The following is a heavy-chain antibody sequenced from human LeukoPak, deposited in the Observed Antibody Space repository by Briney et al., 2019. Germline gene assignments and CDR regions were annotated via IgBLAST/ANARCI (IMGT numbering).Heavy chain of an antibody. CDR2: ISSSGRTI. CDR3: ARGGNWFDP. J-gene: IGHJ5*02. Sequence: PGGSETLSCAASGFTFSSYEMNWVRQAPGKGLECVSYISSSGRTISYADSVKGRFTISRDNAKNALYLQMNSLKAEDTANYYCARGGNWFDPWGHGSLCSVSS. CDR1: GFTFSSYE. V-gene: IGHV3-48*03.